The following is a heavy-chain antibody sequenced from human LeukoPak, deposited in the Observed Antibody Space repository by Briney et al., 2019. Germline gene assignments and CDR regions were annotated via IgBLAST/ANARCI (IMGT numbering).Heavy chain of an antibody. D-gene: IGHD5-24*01. V-gene: IGHV4-39*01. J-gene: IGHJ6*02. Sequence: PSETLSLTCTVSGGSTSSSTYYWGWIRQPPGRGLEWIGSIYYSGSPYHNPSLKSRVTMSVDTSKNQFSLKLSSVTAADTAVYFCARHLTHGNDYFYYGMDVWGQGTMVTVSS. CDR1: GGSTSSSTYY. CDR3: ARHLTHGNDYFYYGMDV. CDR2: IYYSGSP.